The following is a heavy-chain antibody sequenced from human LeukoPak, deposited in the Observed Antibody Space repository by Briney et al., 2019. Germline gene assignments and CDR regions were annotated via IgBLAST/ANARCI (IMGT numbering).Heavy chain of an antibody. D-gene: IGHD6-6*01. CDR3: TSRYRSSSGHGY. CDR2: IRSQSNSYAT. Sequence: GGSLKLSCAGSGFTFSASAMHWVRQASGKGLEWVGRIRSQSNSYATAYAASVQGRFTISRDDSKNTAYMQMNSLKTEDTAIYYCTSRYRSSSGHGYWGQGTLVTVSS. J-gene: IGHJ4*02. CDR1: GFTFSASA. V-gene: IGHV3-73*01.